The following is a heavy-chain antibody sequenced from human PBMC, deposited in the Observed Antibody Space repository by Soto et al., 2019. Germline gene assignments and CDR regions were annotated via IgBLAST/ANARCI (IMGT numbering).Heavy chain of an antibody. V-gene: IGHV6-1*01. CDR1: GDSVSSNSAA. CDR2: TYHRSKWYN. CDR3: ARVRVEMATIMDSYYYGMDV. J-gene: IGHJ6*02. Sequence: SQTLSLTCAISGDSVSSNSAAWNWIRQSPSRGLEWLGRTYHRSKWYNDYAVSVKSRITINPDTSKNQFSLQLNSVTPEDTAVYYCARVRVEMATIMDSYYYGMDVWGQGTTVTVSS. D-gene: IGHD5-12*01.